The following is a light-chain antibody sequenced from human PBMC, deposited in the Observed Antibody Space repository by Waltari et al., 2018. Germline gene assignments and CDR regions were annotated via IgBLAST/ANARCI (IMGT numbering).Light chain of an antibody. J-gene: IGKJ4*01. V-gene: IGKV4-1*01. CDR2: WAS. CDR3: QQYYIAPHT. CDR1: QSVLYSPNNKNY. Sequence: DIEMTQSPDSLAVARGERATSNCKASQSVLYSPNNKNYLAWYQHQPGQPPKLLIYWASTRESGVPERFSGSGSGTDFTLTISSLQAEDVAVYYCQQYYIAPHTFGGGTKVEVK.